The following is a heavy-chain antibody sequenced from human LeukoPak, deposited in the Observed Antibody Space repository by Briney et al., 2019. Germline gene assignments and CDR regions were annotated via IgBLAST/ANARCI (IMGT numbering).Heavy chain of an antibody. CDR2: INPNSGGT. V-gene: IGHV1-2*02. D-gene: IGHD5-18*01. J-gene: IGHJ4*02. Sequence: GASVKVSCKASGYTFTGYYMHWVRQAPGQGLEWMGWINPNSGGTNYAQKFQGRVTMTRDTSISTAYMELSRLRSDDTAVYYCARDVEVMVTWVFDYWGQGTLVTVSS. CDR1: GYTFTGYY. CDR3: ARDVEVMVTWVFDY.